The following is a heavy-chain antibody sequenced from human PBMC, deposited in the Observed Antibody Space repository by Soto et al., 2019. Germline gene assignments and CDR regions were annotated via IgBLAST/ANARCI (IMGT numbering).Heavy chain of an antibody. CDR3: ARDVRKTLDY. J-gene: IGHJ4*02. CDR2: IYYSGST. D-gene: IGHD3-10*02. CDR1: GGSISSYY. Sequence: PSETLSLTCTVSGGSISSYYWSWTRQPPGRGLEWIGYIYYSGSTNYNPSLKSRVTISVDTSKNQFSLKLSSVTAADTAVYYCARDVRKTLDYRGQGTLVTVSS. V-gene: IGHV4-59*01.